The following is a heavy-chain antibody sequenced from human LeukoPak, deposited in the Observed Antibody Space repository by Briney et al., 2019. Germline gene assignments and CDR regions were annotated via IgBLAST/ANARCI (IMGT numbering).Heavy chain of an antibody. CDR1: GFTFSSYA. Sequence: GGSLRLSCAASGFTFSSYAMHWVRQAPGKELECVAVIPYDGSNRYYADSVKGRFTISRDNSKNTLYLQMNSLRAEDTAVYYCATAYGSGGYYFPFDYWGQGTLVTVSS. J-gene: IGHJ4*02. CDR2: IPYDGSNR. V-gene: IGHV3-30-3*01. D-gene: IGHD3-10*01. CDR3: ATAYGSGGYYFPFDY.